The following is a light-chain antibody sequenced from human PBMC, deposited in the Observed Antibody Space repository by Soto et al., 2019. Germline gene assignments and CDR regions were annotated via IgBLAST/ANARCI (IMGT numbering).Light chain of an antibody. J-gene: IGLJ2*01. CDR2: EVT. V-gene: IGLV2-23*02. CDR1: SSDVGSYDL. Sequence: QSALTQPASVSGSPGQSITISCTGNSSDVGSYDLVSWYQHHPGTAPKLILYEVTKRPSGVSNRFSGSKSGNTASLTISGLQTEDDSHYYCCSYANGNALLFGGGTKVTVL. CDR3: CSYANGNALL.